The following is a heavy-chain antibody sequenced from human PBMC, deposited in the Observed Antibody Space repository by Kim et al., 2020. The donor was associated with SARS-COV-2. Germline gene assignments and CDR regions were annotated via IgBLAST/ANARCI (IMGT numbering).Heavy chain of an antibody. CDR3: ARGRGLVISHYYYYLDV. V-gene: IGHV3-21*01. CDR1: GFSLSGYA. Sequence: GGSLRLSCAASGFSLSGYAMIWVRQAPGKGLEWVSSISTSGSYIHYADSVRGRVTISRDNAENSLSLQMNSLRVEDTVIYYCARGRGLVISHYYYYLDV. J-gene: IGHJ6*03. CDR2: ISTSGSYI. D-gene: IGHD2-15*01.